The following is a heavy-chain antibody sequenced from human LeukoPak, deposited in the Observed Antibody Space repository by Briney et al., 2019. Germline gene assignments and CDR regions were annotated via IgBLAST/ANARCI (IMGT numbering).Heavy chain of an antibody. D-gene: IGHD5-12*01. V-gene: IGHV3-64*01. CDR3: ARGYSGYDLFYYYYYYMDV. CDR2: ISSNGGST. J-gene: IGHJ6*03. CDR1: GFTFSSYA. Sequence: GGSLRLSCAASGFTFSSYAMHWVRQAPGKGLEYVSAISSNGGSTYYANSVKGRFTISRDNSKNTLYLQVGSLRAEDMAVYYCARGYSGYDLFYYYYYYMDVWGKGTTVTVSS.